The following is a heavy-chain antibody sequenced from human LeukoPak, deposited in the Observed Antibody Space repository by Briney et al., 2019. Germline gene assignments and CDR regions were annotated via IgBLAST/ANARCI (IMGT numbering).Heavy chain of an antibody. J-gene: IGHJ4*02. CDR2: FSYSGDG. V-gene: IGHV4-39*01. D-gene: IGHD6-6*01. Sequence: PSETLSLTCAVSGASISSGTYSWGWMRQPPGKGPEWIGSFSYSGDGYYNSSLKSRVTISMGTSKNQFSLEVTSVTAADTAVYYCARGSIAARRLVYWGQGTLVTVSS. CDR1: GASISSGTYS. CDR3: ARGSIAARRLVY.